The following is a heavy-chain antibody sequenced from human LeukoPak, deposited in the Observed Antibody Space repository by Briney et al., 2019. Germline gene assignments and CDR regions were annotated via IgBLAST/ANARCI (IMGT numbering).Heavy chain of an antibody. CDR3: ARGGDSGYDYLDY. CDR1: VSSISRYY. CDR2: IYYSGST. V-gene: IGHV4-59*08. Sequence: SGGLSLTCTVSVSSISRYYWSGIRPPPGKGREWMGHIYYSGSTNYNPTLKSRVTISVDTSKNQFSLKLSSVPAADTAVYYCARGGDSGYDYLDYWGQGTLVTVSS. J-gene: IGHJ4*02. D-gene: IGHD5-12*01.